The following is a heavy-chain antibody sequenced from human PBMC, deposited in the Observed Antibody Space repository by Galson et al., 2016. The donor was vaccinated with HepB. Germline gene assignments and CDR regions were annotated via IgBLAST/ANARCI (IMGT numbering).Heavy chain of an antibody. CDR1: GFSFSGSS. CDR2: IRNKAKNYAT. V-gene: IGHV3-73*01. Sequence: SLRLSCAASGFSFSGSSMHWVRQASGKGLEWVGRIRNKAKNYATAYAASVKGRFTISRDDSKNTAYLQMNSLKTEDPAVYYCTSPGTNDGWYYGMDVWGQGTTVTVSS. J-gene: IGHJ6*02. CDR3: TSPGTNDGWYYGMDV. D-gene: IGHD1-1*01.